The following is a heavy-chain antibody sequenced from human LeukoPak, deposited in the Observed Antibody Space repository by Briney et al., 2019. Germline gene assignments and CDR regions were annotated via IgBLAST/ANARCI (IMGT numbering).Heavy chain of an antibody. CDR1: GFTFSDYA. D-gene: IGHD5-12*01. V-gene: IGHV3-23*01. J-gene: IGHJ4*02. CDR2: ISGTGVST. CDR3: AAKRRGGGYSGYDSDY. Sequence: GGSLRLSCVASGFTFSDYAMSWVRQAPEKGLEWVASISGTGVSTYYADSVKGRFTISRDNSKNTLYLQMNSLRAEDTAVYYCAAKRRGGGYSGYDSDYWGQGTLVTVSS.